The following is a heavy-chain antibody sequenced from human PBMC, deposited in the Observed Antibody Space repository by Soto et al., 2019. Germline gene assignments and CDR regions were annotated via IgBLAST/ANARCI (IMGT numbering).Heavy chain of an antibody. CDR3: ARSAAGTRYYFDY. CDR1: GFTVSSNY. CDR2: IYSGGST. V-gene: IGHV3-53*01. Sequence: EVQLVESGGGLIQPGGSLRLSCAASGFTVSSNYMSWVRQAPGKGLEWVSVIYSGGSTYYADSVKGRFTISRDNSKNTLYLQMNSLSAEDTAVYYCARSAAGTRYYFDYWGQGTLVTVSS. J-gene: IGHJ4*02. D-gene: IGHD6-13*01.